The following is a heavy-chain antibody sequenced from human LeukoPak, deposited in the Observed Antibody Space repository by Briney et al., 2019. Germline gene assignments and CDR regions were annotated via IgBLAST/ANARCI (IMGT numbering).Heavy chain of an antibody. CDR2: ISWSSGSI. Sequence: PGRSLRLSCAASGFTFDDYAMHWVRQAPGKGLEWVSGISWSSGSIGYADSVKGRFTISGDNAKSTLYLQMNSLRADDMALYYCTRASGYSSGAVDYWGQGTLVTVSS. J-gene: IGHJ4*02. CDR3: TRASGYSSGAVDY. D-gene: IGHD5-18*01. V-gene: IGHV3-9*03. CDR1: GFTFDDYA.